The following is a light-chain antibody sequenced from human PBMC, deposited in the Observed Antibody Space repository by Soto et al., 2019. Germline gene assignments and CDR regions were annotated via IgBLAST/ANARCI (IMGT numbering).Light chain of an antibody. CDR2: LGS. V-gene: IGKV2-28*01. J-gene: IGKJ4*01. Sequence: DIVMTQSPLSLPVTPGAPASISSRSSQRLLHSNGYNYLDLYLQKPGQSPQLLIDLGSNRASGVPDSFSGSGSVTDFTVKISRVEAEDVGVYYCMQALQTPLTLGGGTKVEIK. CDR1: QRLLHSNGYNY. CDR3: MQALQTPLT.